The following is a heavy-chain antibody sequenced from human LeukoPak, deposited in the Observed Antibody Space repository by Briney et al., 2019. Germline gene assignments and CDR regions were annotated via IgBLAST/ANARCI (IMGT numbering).Heavy chain of an antibody. CDR1: GFTFSSYA. V-gene: IGHV3-23*01. CDR2: IGASGISI. Sequence: GGSLRLSCAASGFTFSSYAMSWVRQAPGKGLEWVSAIGASGISIYYADSVKGRFTISRDNSKNTLYLQMSSLRAEDTAVYYCGIAKAVGASDGPFDCWGQGTLVTVSS. J-gene: IGHJ4*02. D-gene: IGHD1-26*01. CDR3: GIAKAVGASDGPFDC.